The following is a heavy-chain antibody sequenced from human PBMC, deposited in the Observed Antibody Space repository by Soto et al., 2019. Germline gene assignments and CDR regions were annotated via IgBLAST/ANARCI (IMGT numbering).Heavy chain of an antibody. CDR2: IYYSGST. D-gene: IGHD1-1*01. Sequence: SETLSLTCTVSGGSISSDAYYWSWIRQPPGKGLEWIGYIYYSGSTYYNPSLKSRVTISVDTSKNQFSLKLSSVTAADTAVYYCARDTRETVTDSYQYYYYYGMDVWGQGTTVTVSS. J-gene: IGHJ6*02. CDR3: ARDTRETVTDSYQYYYYYGMDV. CDR1: GGSISSDAYY. V-gene: IGHV4-30-4*01.